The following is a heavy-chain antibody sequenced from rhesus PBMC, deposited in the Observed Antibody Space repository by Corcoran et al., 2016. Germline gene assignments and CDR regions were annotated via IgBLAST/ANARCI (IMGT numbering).Heavy chain of an antibody. J-gene: IGHJ5-2*02. CDR2: INPSKGNT. D-gene: IGHD4-23*01. Sequence: QVQLVQSGAEVKKPVSSVKLSCKASGYTFTSYSINWVRQDHGQGLEWMGGINPSKGNTGYEQKFQGRVTMTRDTSTSTAYRELSSLRSEDTAVYYCARMNTMDVWGRGVLVTVSS. CDR3: ARMNTMDV. V-gene: IGHV1-200*01. CDR1: GYTFTSYS.